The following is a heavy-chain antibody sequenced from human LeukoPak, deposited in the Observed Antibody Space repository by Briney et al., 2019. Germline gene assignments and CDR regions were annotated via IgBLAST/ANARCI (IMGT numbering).Heavy chain of an antibody. Sequence: KPSQTLSLTCAISGDSVSSNSAAWNWIRQSPSRGLEWLGRTYYRSKWYNDYAVSVKSRITINPDTSKNQFSLQLNSVTPEDTAVYYCAREDLEWRDGSGSYYKKPKAPGWFDPWGQGTLVTVSS. J-gene: IGHJ5*02. V-gene: IGHV6-1*01. CDR3: AREDLEWRDGSGSYYKKPKAPGWFDP. CDR1: GDSVSSNSAA. CDR2: TYYRSKWYN. D-gene: IGHD3-10*01.